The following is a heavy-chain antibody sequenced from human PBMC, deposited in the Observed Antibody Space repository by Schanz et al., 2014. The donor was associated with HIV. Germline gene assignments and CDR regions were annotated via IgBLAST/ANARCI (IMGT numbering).Heavy chain of an antibody. J-gene: IGHJ3*02. Sequence: QVQLVQSGAEVKKPGASVKVSCKASAYTFTAYYMHWVRQAPGQGLEWMGWMNPNSGATHYAQKFQGRVTMTRDTSISTAYMEVSRLRSDDTAVYYCARDRGSISWMGRAFDIWGQGTMVTVSS. V-gene: IGHV1-2*02. D-gene: IGHD2-2*01. CDR2: MNPNSGAT. CDR3: ARDRGSISWMGRAFDI. CDR1: AYTFTAYY.